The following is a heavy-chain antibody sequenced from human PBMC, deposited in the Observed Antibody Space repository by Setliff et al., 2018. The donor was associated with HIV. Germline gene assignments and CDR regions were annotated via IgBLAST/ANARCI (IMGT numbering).Heavy chain of an antibody. J-gene: IGHJ6*03. CDR2: IDWDADK. Sequence: SGPTLVNPTQTLTLTCTFSGFSLSTSGMRVSWIRQPPGKALEWLARIDWDADKFYTTSLESRLTITKDTSKNQVVLTMTNMDPVDTATYYCARILQDQFSHFYYYFYMDVWGKGTTVTVSS. CDR1: GFSLSTSGMR. D-gene: IGHD3-3*02. V-gene: IGHV2-70*04. CDR3: ARILQDQFSHFYYYFYMDV.